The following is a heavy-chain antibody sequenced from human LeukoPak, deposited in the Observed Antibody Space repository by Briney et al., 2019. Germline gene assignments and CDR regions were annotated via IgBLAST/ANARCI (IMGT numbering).Heavy chain of an antibody. Sequence: PSETLSLTCTVSGGSISSSSYYWGWIRQPPGKGLEWIGSIYYSGSTYYNPSLKSRVTISVDTSKNQFSLKLSSVTAADTAVYYCASQNYYDSSGYYGLDYWGQGTLVTVSS. J-gene: IGHJ4*02. D-gene: IGHD3-22*01. V-gene: IGHV4-39*01. CDR1: GGSISSSSYY. CDR3: ASQNYYDSSGYYGLDY. CDR2: IYYSGST.